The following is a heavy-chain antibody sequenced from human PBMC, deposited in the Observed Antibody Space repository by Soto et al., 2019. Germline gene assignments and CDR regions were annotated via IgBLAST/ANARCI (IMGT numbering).Heavy chain of an antibody. J-gene: IGHJ6*02. Sequence: PSETLSLTCTVSGGSISSSSYYWGWIRQPPGKGLEWIGSIYYSGSTYYNPSLKSRVTISVDTSKNQFSLKLSSVTAADTAVYYCARHAGGDGYNYYSYHYYYGMDVWGQGTTVTVSS. V-gene: IGHV4-39*01. D-gene: IGHD5-12*01. CDR1: GGSISSSSYY. CDR3: ARHAGGDGYNYYSYHYYYGMDV. CDR2: IYYSGST.